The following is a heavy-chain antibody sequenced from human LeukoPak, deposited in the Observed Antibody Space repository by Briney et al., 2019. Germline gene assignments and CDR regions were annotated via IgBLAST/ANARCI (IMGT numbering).Heavy chain of an antibody. CDR2: IRYDGSNK. V-gene: IGHV3-30*02. D-gene: IGHD2-2*02. Sequence: GGSLRLSCAASGFTFSSYGMHWVRQAPGKGLEWVAFIRYDGSNKYYADSVKGRFTISRDNSKNTLYLQMNSLRAEDTAVYYCAKGTYMSPNWFDPWGRGTLVTVSS. CDR1: GFTFSSYG. J-gene: IGHJ5*02. CDR3: AKGTYMSPNWFDP.